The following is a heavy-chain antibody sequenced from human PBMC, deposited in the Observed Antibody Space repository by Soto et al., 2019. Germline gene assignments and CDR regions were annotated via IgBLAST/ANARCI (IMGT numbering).Heavy chain of an antibody. CDR1: GGSFSGYY. Sequence: QVQLQQWGAGLLKPSETLSLTCAVYGGSFSGYYWSWIRQPPGKGLEWIGEINHSGSTNYNPSLKSRVTISVDTSKNQFSLKLSSVTAADTAVYYCARGLMGQHGGQGTLVTVSS. V-gene: IGHV4-34*01. CDR2: INHSGST. CDR3: ARGLMGQH. J-gene: IGHJ1*01.